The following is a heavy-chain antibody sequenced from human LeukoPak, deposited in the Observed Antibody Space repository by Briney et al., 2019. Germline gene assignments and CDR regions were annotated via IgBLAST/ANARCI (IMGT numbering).Heavy chain of an antibody. CDR3: AREEAAAGGYYYMDV. Sequence: SETLSLTCTVSGGSISSGGYYWSWIRQPPGKGLEWIGYIYHSGSTYYNPSLKSRVTISVDRSKNQFSLKLSSVTAADTAVYYCAREEAAAGGYYYMDVWGKGTTVTVSS. CDR1: GGSISSGGYY. J-gene: IGHJ6*03. CDR2: IYHSGST. D-gene: IGHD6-13*01. V-gene: IGHV4-30-2*01.